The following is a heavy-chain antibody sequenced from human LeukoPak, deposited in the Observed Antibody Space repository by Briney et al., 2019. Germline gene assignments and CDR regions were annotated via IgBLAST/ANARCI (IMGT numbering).Heavy chain of an antibody. CDR1: GGSINNYY. J-gene: IGHJ4*02. V-gene: IGHV4-59*08. Sequence: PSETLSLTCTVSGGSINNYYLNWIRQPPGKGLEWIGYIYYSGSTNYNPSLKSRVTISVDTSKNQFSLKLSSVTAADTAVYYCARHVRVIAVAGDLYYFDYWGQGTLVTVSS. CDR2: IYYSGST. D-gene: IGHD6-19*01. CDR3: ARHVRVIAVAGDLYYFDY.